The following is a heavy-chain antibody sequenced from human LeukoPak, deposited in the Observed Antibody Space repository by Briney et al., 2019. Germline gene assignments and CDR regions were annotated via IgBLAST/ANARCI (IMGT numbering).Heavy chain of an antibody. Sequence: GGSLRLSCAASGFTFSSYSMNWVRQAPGKGLEWVSSISSSSSYIYYADSVKGRFTISRDNSKNTLYLQMNSLRAEDTAVYYCARRRTKDSGSYFRSNWFDPWGQGTLVTVSS. CDR3: ARRRTKDSGSYFRSNWFDP. CDR1: GFTFSSYS. V-gene: IGHV3-21*01. J-gene: IGHJ5*02. D-gene: IGHD1-26*01. CDR2: ISSSSSYI.